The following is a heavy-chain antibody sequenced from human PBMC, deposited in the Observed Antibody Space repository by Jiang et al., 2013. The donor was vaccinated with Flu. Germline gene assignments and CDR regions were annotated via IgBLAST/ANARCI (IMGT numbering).Heavy chain of an antibody. CDR3: ARDLGGWYGGGNWFDP. D-gene: IGHD6-19*01. CDR1: GSISSYY. J-gene: IGHJ5*02. CDR2: IYYSGST. Sequence: GSISSYYWSWIRQPPGKGLEWIGYIYYSGSTNYNPSLKSRVTISVDTSKNQFSLKLSSVTAADTAVYYCARDLGGWYGGGNWFDPWGQGTLVTVSS. V-gene: IGHV4-59*01.